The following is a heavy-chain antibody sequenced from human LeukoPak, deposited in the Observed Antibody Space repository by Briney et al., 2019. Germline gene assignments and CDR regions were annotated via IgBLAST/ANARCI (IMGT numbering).Heavy chain of an antibody. CDR3: ARDQSYYDTNTYYGIDC. J-gene: IGHJ4*02. D-gene: IGHD3-22*01. CDR1: GYTFTGHY. Sequence: GASVKVSCKTSGYTFTGHYIHWVRQAPGQGLEWMGWINANNGATHCAQKFQDRVTMTRDTSISTAYMELSRLTSDDTAVYYCARDQSYYDTNTYYGIDCWGQGTLVTVSS. CDR2: INANNGAT. V-gene: IGHV1-2*02.